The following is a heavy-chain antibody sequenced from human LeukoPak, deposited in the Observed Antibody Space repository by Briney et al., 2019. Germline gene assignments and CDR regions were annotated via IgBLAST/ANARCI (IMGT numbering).Heavy chain of an antibody. CDR2: INHSGST. J-gene: IGHJ4*02. V-gene: IGHV4-34*01. CDR1: GGSFSGYY. D-gene: IGHD2-21*02. CDR3: ARHRAAYCGGDCDLDY. Sequence: SETLSLTCAVYGGSFSGYYWSWIRQPPGKGLEWIGEINHSGSTNYNPSLKSRVTISVDTSKNQFSLKLSSVTAADTAVYYCARHRAAYCGGDCDLDYWGQGTLVTVSS.